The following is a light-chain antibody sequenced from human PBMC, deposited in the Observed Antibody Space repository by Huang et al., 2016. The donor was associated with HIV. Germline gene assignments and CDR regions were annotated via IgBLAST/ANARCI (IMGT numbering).Light chain of an antibody. CDR1: HSVSTW. Sequence: DIQMTQSPSILSASVGDRVTITCRASHSVSTWVAWYQQKPGQPPKRLIYKSSTLESGVPSMFSGSGSGTEFTLTISSLQPDDYASYYCQQYNTFWTFGQGTKV. CDR2: KSS. V-gene: IGKV1-5*03. J-gene: IGKJ1*01. CDR3: QQYNTFWT.